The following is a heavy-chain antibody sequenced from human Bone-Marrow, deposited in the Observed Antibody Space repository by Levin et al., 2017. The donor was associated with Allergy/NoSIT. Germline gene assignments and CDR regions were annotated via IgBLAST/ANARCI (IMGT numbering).Heavy chain of an antibody. D-gene: IGHD2-15*01. J-gene: IGHJ6*03. CDR3: ARVPGGYCSGGTCYSFHMDV. CDR2: ISADNGDT. Sequence: GESLKISCKSSGYTFTSYGISWVRQAPGQGLEWVGWISADNGDTNFAQKLPGRITMTTDTSTSTAYMELRSLRFDDTAVYYCARVPGGYCSGGTCYSFHMDVWGKGTTVTVSS. CDR1: GYTFTSYG. V-gene: IGHV1-18*01.